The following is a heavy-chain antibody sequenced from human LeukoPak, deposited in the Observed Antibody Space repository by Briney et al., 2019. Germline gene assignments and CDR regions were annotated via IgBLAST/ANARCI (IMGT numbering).Heavy chain of an antibody. CDR1: GFTFSSYA. CDR3: AKDRDYYYYYMDV. J-gene: IGHJ6*03. Sequence: GGSLRLSCAASGFTFSSYAMSWVRQAPGKGLEWVSAISGSGGSTYYADSVKGRFTISRDNSKNTLYLQMNSLRAEDTAVYYCAKDRDYYYYYMDVWGKETTVTVSS. V-gene: IGHV3-23*01. CDR2: ISGSGGST.